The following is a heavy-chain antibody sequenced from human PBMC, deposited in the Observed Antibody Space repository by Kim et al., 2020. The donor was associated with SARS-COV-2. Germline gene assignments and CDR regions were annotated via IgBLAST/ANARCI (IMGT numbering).Heavy chain of an antibody. CDR2: IRSKAYGGTT. J-gene: IGHJ4*02. CDR3: TREADYGDYVPDY. D-gene: IGHD4-17*01. V-gene: IGHV3-49*03. CDR1: GFTFGDYA. Sequence: GGSLRLSCTASGFTFGDYAMSWFRQAPGKGLEWVGFIRSKAYGGTTEYAASVKGRFTISRDDSKSIAYLQMNSLKTEDTAVYYCTREADYGDYVPDYWGQGTLVTVSS.